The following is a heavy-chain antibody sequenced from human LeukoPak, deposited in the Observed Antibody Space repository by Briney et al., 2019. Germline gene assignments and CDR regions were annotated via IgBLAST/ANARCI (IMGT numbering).Heavy chain of an antibody. CDR3: AREYYYDSSGYFPDAFDI. J-gene: IGHJ3*02. Sequence: GGSLRLSCAASGFTFSSYSMNWVRQAPGKGLEWMGGFDPEDVKTIYAQKFQGRVTMTEDTSADTAYMELSSLRSEDTAVYYCAREYYYDSSGYFPDAFDIWGQGTMVTVSS. CDR1: GFTFSSYS. V-gene: IGHV1-24*01. CDR2: FDPEDVKT. D-gene: IGHD3-22*01.